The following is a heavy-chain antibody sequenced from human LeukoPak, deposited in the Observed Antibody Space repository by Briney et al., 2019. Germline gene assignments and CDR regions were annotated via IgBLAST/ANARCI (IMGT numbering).Heavy chain of an antibody. CDR3: ASGDYDVNWFDP. V-gene: IGHV4-31*03. D-gene: IGHD4-17*01. CDR1: GGSISSGGYY. J-gene: IGHJ5*02. Sequence: SETLSLTCPVSGGSISSGGYYWSWIRQHPGKGLEWIGYIYYSGSTYYNPSLKSRVTISVDTSKNQFSLKLSSVTAADTAVYYCASGDYDVNWFDPWGQGTLVTVSS. CDR2: IYYSGST.